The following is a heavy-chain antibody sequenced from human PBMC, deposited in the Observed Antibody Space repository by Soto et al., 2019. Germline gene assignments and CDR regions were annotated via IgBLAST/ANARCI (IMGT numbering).Heavy chain of an antibody. Sequence: QVQLVESGGGVVQPGRSLRLSCAASGFTFSSYGMHWVRQAPGKGLEWVAVISYDGSNKYYADSVKGRFTISRDNSKNTLYLQMNSLRAEDTAVYYCAKDSCSGGSCYYIPGFDYWGQGTLVTVSS. J-gene: IGHJ4*02. CDR2: ISYDGSNK. V-gene: IGHV3-30*18. D-gene: IGHD2-15*01. CDR3: AKDSCSGGSCYYIPGFDY. CDR1: GFTFSSYG.